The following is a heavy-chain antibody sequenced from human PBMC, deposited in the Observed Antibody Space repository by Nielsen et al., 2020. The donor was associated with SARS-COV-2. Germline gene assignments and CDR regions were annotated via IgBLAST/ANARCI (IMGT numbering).Heavy chain of an antibody. CDR2: ISPYNDNT. Sequence: ASVKVSCKASGYTFTTYGYAISWVRQAPGQGLEWMGWISPYNDNTNYAQKFQGRVTITRDTSASTAYMELSSLRSEDTAVYYCARHLRGYIDYWGQGTLVTVSS. CDR1: GYTFTTYGYA. CDR3: ARHLRGYIDY. V-gene: IGHV1-18*01. J-gene: IGHJ4*02.